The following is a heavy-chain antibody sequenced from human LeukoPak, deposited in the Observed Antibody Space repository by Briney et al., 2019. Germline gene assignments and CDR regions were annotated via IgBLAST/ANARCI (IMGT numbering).Heavy chain of an antibody. V-gene: IGHV3-49*04. CDR3: TRDEPYYYGSGSTYYYYGMDV. J-gene: IGHJ6*04. CDR1: GFTFGDYA. Sequence: GGSLRLSCTASGFTFGDYAMSWVRKAPGKGLEWGGFIRSKAYGGTTAYVASVKGRFTIPRDDSKSIAYLQMNSLKTEDTAVYYCTRDEPYYYGSGSTYYYYGMDVWGKGTTVTVSS. CDR2: IRSKAYGGTT. D-gene: IGHD3-10*01.